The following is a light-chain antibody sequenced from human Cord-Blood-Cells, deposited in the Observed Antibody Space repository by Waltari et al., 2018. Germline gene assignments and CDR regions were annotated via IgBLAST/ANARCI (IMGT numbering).Light chain of an antibody. V-gene: IGLV1-40*01. CDR1: SSNIGAGYD. CDR2: GNG. Sequence: QSVLTQPPSVSGAPGQRITISCTGNSSNIGAGYDVHWYQRLPGTAPKLLIYGNGNRPSGVPDRFSGSKSGTSASLAITGLQAEDEADYYCQSYDSSLSGYVFGTGTKVTVL. CDR3: QSYDSSLSGYV. J-gene: IGLJ1*01.